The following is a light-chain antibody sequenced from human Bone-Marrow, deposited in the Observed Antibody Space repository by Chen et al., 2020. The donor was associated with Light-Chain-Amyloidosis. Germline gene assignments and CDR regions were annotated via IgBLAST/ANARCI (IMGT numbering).Light chain of an antibody. CDR3: QSADSSGTYEVI. V-gene: IGLV3-25*03. J-gene: IGLJ2*01. Sequence: SYLLTPPPPVSFPPAQTASITHPGDDLPTKYAYWYQQKPGQAPVLVIHRDTERPSGISVRFSGSSSGTTATLTISGVQAEDEADYHCQSADSSGTYEVIFGGGTKLTVL. CDR1: DLPTKY. CDR2: RDT.